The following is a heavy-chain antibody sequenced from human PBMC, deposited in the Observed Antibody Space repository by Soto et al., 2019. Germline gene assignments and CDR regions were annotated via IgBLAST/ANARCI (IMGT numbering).Heavy chain of an antibody. CDR3: ARAHFWSGYWLAGMDV. CDR1: GYTFTSYG. J-gene: IGHJ6*02. V-gene: IGHV1-18*01. Sequence: AASVKVSCKASGYTFTSYGISWVRQAPGQGLEWMGWISAYNGNTNYAQTLQGRVSMTTDTSTSTAYMELRSLRSDDTAVYYCARAHFWSGYWLAGMDVWGQGTTVTVSS. CDR2: ISAYNGNT. D-gene: IGHD3-3*02.